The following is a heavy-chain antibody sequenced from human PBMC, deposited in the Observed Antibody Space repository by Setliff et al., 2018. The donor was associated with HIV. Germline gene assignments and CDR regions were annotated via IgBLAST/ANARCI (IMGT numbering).Heavy chain of an antibody. CDR3: ARWRWQQSEFDY. J-gene: IGHJ4*02. D-gene: IGHD3-3*01. V-gene: IGHV1-8*02. CDR1: GYTFTSFD. CDR2: MNPDSGNT. Sequence: GASVKVSCKTSGYTFTSFDINWVRQATGQGLEWMGWMNPDSGNTGYAQKFQGRVTMTRKTSTSTAFMELISLRSEDTAVYYCARWRWQQSEFDYWGQGALVTVSS.